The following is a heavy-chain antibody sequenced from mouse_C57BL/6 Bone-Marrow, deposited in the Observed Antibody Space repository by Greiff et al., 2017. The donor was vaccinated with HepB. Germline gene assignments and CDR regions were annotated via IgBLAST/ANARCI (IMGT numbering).Heavy chain of an antibody. CDR3: AHYYAMDY. J-gene: IGHJ4*01. CDR1: GYTFTDYY. V-gene: IGHV1-76*01. Sequence: VKLVESGAELVRPGASVKLSCKASGYTFTDYYINWVKQRPGQGLEWIARIYPGSGNTYYNEKFKGKATLTAEKSSSTAYMQLSSLTSEDSAVYCCAHYYAMDYWGQGTSVTVSS. CDR2: IYPGSGNT.